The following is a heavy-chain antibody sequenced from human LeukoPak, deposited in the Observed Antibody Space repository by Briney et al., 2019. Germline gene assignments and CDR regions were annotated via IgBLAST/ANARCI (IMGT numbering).Heavy chain of an antibody. CDR2: ISGSGGST. V-gene: IGHV3-23*01. D-gene: IGHD3-3*01. CDR1: GFTFSTYG. J-gene: IGHJ4*02. Sequence: PGGSLRLSCAASGFTFSTYGMSWVRQAPGKGLEWVSAISGSGGSTYYADSVKGRFTISRDNSKNTLYLQMNSLRAEDTAVYYCAKARSVFLEWLFHFAIGGYWGQGTLVTVSS. CDR3: AKARSVFLEWLFHFAIGGY.